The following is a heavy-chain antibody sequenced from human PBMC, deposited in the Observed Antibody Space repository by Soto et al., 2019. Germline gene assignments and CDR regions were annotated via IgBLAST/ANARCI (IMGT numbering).Heavy chain of an antibody. V-gene: IGHV4-31*03. CDR1: GGSIRSGGYY. J-gene: IGHJ6*02. D-gene: IGHD5-18*01. CDR2: IYYSGST. CDR3: ARDRLMATAGTARHYFGLDV. Sequence: SETLSLTCTVSGGSIRSGGYYWSWVRQSPRRGLEWIGNIYYSGSTYYNPSLKSRLTISVDTSKNQFSLNLSSVTAADTAVYYCARDRLMATAGTARHYFGLDVWGQGTTVTVS.